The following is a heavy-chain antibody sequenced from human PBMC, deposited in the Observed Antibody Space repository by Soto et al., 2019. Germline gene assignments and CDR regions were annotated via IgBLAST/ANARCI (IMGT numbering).Heavy chain of an antibody. D-gene: IGHD1-26*01. CDR3: ARRGIVGAGYFDY. CDR2: IYYSGST. Sequence: SETLSLTCTVSGGSISSRSYYWGWIRQPPGKGLEWIGTIYYSGSTYYNPSLKSRVTTSVDTSKNQFSLKLTSVTAADTAVYYCARRGIVGAGYFDYWGQGTLVTVSS. CDR1: GGSISSRSYY. J-gene: IGHJ4*02. V-gene: IGHV4-39*01.